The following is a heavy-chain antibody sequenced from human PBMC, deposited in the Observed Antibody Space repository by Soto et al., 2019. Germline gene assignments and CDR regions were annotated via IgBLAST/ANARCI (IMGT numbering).Heavy chain of an antibody. J-gene: IGHJ6*02. V-gene: IGHV1-3*01. CDR2: INAGNGNT. CDR1: GYTFTSYA. CDR3: ARGTTVTTRYYYYYYGMDV. D-gene: IGHD4-17*01. Sequence: ASVKVSCKASGYTFTSYAMHWVRQAPGQRLEWMGWINAGNGNTKYSQKFQGRVTITRDTSASTAYMELSSLRSEDTAVYYCARGTTVTTRYYYYYYGMDVWGQGTTVTVSS.